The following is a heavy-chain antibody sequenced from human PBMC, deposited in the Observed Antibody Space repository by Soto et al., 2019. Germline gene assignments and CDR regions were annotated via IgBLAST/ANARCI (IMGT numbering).Heavy chain of an antibody. CDR2: ISGSGDST. Sequence: GSLRLSCAASGFSVSESYMSWVRQAPGKGLEWVSAISGSGDSTYYADSVKGRFTISRDSSKKTLYLQMNSLRPEDTAVYYCARTLYGDNVDYWGQGTLVTVSS. D-gene: IGHD4-17*01. CDR1: GFSVSESY. CDR3: ARTLYGDNVDY. J-gene: IGHJ4*02. V-gene: IGHV3-23*01.